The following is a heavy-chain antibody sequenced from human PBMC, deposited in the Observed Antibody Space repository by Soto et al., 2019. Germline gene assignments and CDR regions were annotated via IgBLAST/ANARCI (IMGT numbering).Heavy chain of an antibody. V-gene: IGHV1-8*01. J-gene: IGHJ4*02. D-gene: IGHD3-16*01. CDR1: GYTFSTYD. CDR3: ARQRRGTWYYFDH. CDR2: INPNADKT. Sequence: WASVKVSCKTSGYTFSTYDINWVRQTPGQGLEWMGWINPNADKTGFAQKFQGRVTLTRDTSINTVFMELNNLRSEDTAVYYCARQRRGTWYYFDHWGQGTLVTVSS.